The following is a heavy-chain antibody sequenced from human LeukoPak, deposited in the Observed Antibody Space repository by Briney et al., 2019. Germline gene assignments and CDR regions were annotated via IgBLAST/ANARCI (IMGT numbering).Heavy chain of an antibody. Sequence: ASVKVSCKASGYILTTTYITWVRQAPGQGLGLMGWISAYNRKTRYEQKFQGRVTMTTDTPTSTAYMELRSLRSDDTAMYYCARVVDFWGDRNWFDTWGQGTLVTVCS. CDR1: GYILTTTY. J-gene: IGHJ5*02. D-gene: IGHD3-3*01. CDR3: ARVVDFWGDRNWFDT. V-gene: IGHV1-18*01. CDR2: ISAYNRKT.